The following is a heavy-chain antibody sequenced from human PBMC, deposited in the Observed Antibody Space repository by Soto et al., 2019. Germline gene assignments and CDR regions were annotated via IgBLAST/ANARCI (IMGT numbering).Heavy chain of an antibody. CDR3: AKRRGAGGHFDY. CDR1: GFTFSSYA. CDR2: VSIGGST. Sequence: VQLLESGGGLVQPEGSLRLSCAASGFTFSSYAMGWVRQGPGKGLEWVAVVSIGGSTHYADSVRGRFTISRDNSKNTLSLQMNSLTAEDTAVDFCAKRRGAGGHFDYWGQGALVTVSS. J-gene: IGHJ4*02. D-gene: IGHD2-15*01. V-gene: IGHV3-23*01.